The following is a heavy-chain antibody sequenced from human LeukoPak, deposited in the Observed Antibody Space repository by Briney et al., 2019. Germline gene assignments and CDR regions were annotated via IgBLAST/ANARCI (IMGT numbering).Heavy chain of an antibody. CDR2: IYTSGST. D-gene: IGHD2-15*01. CDR1: GGSISSYY. V-gene: IGHV4-4*07. Sequence: SETLSLTCTVSGGSISSYYWSWIRQPAGKGLEWIGRIYTSGSTNYNPSLKSRVTMSVDTSKNQFSLKLSSVTAADTAVYYCARDGGVYFDYYMDVWGKGTTVTISS. CDR3: ARDGGVYFDYYMDV. J-gene: IGHJ6*03.